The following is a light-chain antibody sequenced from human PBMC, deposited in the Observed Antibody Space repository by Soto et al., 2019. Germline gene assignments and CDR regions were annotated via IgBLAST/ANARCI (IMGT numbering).Light chain of an antibody. J-gene: IGLJ2*01. CDR3: CSYAGSRTLV. CDR2: EDS. CDR1: SSDVGSYNI. V-gene: IGLV2-23*01. Sequence: QSALTQPASVSGSPGQSITISCTGTSSDVGSYNIVSWYQQHPGKAPKLMIYEDSRRPSGVSSRFSGSKSGNTASLTISGLQAEDEADYYCCSYAGSRTLVFGGGTKLTVL.